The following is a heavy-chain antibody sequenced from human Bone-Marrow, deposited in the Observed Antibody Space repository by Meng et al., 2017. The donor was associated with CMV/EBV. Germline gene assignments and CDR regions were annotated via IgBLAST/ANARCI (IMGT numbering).Heavy chain of an antibody. CDR1: RFTFSGYN. CDR3: TRPSPYGSYSSQVSEKIDY. D-gene: IGHD1-26*01. J-gene: IGHJ4*02. V-gene: IGHV3-21*04. Sequence: GGSLRLSCAASRFTFSGYNMNWVRQAPGKGLEWVSSISSSSGYIYYADSVKGRFTISRDNSKNTLYLQMNSLKTEDTAVYYCTRPSPYGSYSSQVSEKIDYWGQGTLVTVSS. CDR2: ISSSSGYI.